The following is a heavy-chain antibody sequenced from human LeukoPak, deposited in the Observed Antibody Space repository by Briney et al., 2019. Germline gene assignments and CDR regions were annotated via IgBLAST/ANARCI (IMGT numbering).Heavy chain of an antibody. V-gene: IGHV4-28*03. J-gene: IGHJ4*02. CDR1: GYSISSTNR. CDR2: IHYSGST. Sequence: SDTPSLTCAVSGYSISSTNRWGWIRQPPGKGLEWIGYIHYSGSTYYNPSLKSRVTMSVDTSKNQFSLKLSSVTAADTAVYYCARGEWLLSFDYWGQGTLVTVSS. D-gene: IGHD5-24*01. CDR3: ARGEWLLSFDY.